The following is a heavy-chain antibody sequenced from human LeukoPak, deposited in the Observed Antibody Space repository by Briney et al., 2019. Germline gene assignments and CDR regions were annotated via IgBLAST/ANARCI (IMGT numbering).Heavy chain of an antibody. Sequence: GGSLRLSCAASGFAVSSNYMSWVRQAPGKGLEWVSVIYRDGRTYYGDSVKGRFTISRDISKNTLPLQMTSLTAEDTALYYCAKVKGWYGEGYFDYWGQGSLVTVSS. D-gene: IGHD3-10*01. CDR3: AKVKGWYGEGYFDY. CDR2: IYRDGRT. J-gene: IGHJ4*02. CDR1: GFAVSSNY. V-gene: IGHV3-53*01.